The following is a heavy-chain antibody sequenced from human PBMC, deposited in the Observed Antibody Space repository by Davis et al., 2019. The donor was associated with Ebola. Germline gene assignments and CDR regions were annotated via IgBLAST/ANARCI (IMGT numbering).Heavy chain of an antibody. CDR2: IKQDGSEK. V-gene: IGHV3-7*03. CDR1: GFTFSSYW. D-gene: IGHD3-10*01. J-gene: IGHJ4*02. Sequence: GESLKISCAASGFTFSSYWMSWVRQAPGKGLEWVANIKQDGSEKYYVDSVKGRFTISRDNAKNSLYLQMNSLRAEDTAVYYCAKDSGSGSYFGLGNYFDYWGQGTLVTVSS. CDR3: AKDSGSGSYFGLGNYFDY.